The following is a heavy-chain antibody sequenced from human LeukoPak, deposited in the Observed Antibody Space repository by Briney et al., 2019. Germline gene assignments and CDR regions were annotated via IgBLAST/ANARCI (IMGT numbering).Heavy chain of an antibody. V-gene: IGHV1-8*01. CDR2: MNPNSGNT. CDR3: ARVPIPEVLWFGEEQGGYYYYYMDV. CDR1: GYTFTSYD. D-gene: IGHD3-10*01. Sequence: ASVKVSCKASGYTFTSYDINWVRQATGQGLEWMGWMNPNSGNTGYAQKLQARVTMTTDTSTSTAYMELRSLRSDDTAMYYCARVPIPEVLWFGEEQGGYYYYYMDVWGKGTTVTISS. J-gene: IGHJ6*03.